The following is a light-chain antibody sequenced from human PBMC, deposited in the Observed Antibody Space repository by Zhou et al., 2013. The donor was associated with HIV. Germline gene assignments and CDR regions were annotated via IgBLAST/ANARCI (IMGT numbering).Light chain of an antibody. CDR1: QNVNIN. CDR3: QQYLSSPWT. CDR2: AAS. J-gene: IGKJ1*01. Sequence: EIVMTQSPATLSLSPGETATLSCGTSQNVNINLAWYQHKNGQAPRLLIYAASTRATGIPDRFSGSGSGTDFSLTISRLEPEDVAMYYCQQYLSSPWTFGQGTKVEI. V-gene: IGKV3-20*01.